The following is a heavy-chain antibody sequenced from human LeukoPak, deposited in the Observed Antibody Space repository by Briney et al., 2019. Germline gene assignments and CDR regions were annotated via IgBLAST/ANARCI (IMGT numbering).Heavy chain of an antibody. V-gene: IGHV1-69*06. CDR2: IIPIFGTA. CDR3: ARSPLGWQNYYYYYMDV. CDR1: GGIFSSYA. Sequence: ASVKVSCKASGGIFSSYAISWVRQAPGQGLEWMGGIIPIFGTANYAQKFQGRVTITADKSTSTAYMELSSLRSEDTAVYYCARSPLGWQNYYYYYMDVWGKGTTVTVSS. J-gene: IGHJ6*03. D-gene: IGHD4-23*01.